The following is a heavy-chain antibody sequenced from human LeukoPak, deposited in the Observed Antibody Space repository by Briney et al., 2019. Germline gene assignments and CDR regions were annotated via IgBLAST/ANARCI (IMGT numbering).Heavy chain of an antibody. V-gene: IGHV3-33*01. CDR1: AFSFSSYG. J-gene: IGHJ4*02. D-gene: IGHD3-16*01. CDR3: ARVSVWEARVPSSFDY. Sequence: PGRSLRLSCAASAFSFSSYGMHWVRQAPGKGLEWVAVIWSDGSIKLYGDSVKGRFTISRDNANNSLYLQMNSLRAEDTAVYYCARVSVWEARVPSSFDYWGQGTPVTVSS. CDR2: IWSDGSIK.